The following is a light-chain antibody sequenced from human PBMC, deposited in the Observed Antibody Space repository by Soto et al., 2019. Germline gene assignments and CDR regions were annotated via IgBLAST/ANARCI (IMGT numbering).Light chain of an antibody. CDR1: QSISGR. Sequence: IQMTQSPSTLSAFVGDRVTISCRARQSISGRLAWYQQKAGRAPNLLIYDASTLETGVPLRFSGSGSGTEFTLTISGLQPDDFATYYCQQYHSYPYTFGQGTKLEIK. V-gene: IGKV1-5*01. CDR3: QQYHSYPYT. J-gene: IGKJ2*01. CDR2: DAS.